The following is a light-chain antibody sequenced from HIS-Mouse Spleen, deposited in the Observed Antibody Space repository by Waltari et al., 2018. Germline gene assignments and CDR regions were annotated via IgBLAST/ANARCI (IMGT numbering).Light chain of an antibody. Sequence: DIQMTQSPSSLSASVGDRVTITCQAIQDISNYLNWYQQKPGKAPNLLSYDASNLETGVPSRFSGSGSGTEFTFTISSLQPEDIATYYCQQYDNLPLTFGGGTKVEIK. V-gene: IGKV1-33*01. J-gene: IGKJ4*01. CDR3: QQYDNLPLT. CDR1: QDISNY. CDR2: DAS.